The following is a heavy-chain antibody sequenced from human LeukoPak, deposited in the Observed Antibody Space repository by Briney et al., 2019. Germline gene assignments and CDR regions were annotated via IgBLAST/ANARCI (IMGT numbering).Heavy chain of an antibody. J-gene: IGHJ4*02. V-gene: IGHV3-23*01. D-gene: IGHD6-19*01. Sequence: QPGGSLNLSCAASGFSFSSYAMSWVRQAPGKGLEWVSAISGDGGSTYYADSVRGRFTISRDSSKNTLYLQMNSLRAEDTAVYYCASPTGITVTGPDYWGQGTLVTVSS. CDR3: ASPTGITVTGPDY. CDR2: ISGDGGST. CDR1: GFSFSSYA.